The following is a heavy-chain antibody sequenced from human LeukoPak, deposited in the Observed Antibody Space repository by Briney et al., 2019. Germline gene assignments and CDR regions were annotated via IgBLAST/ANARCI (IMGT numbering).Heavy chain of an antibody. V-gene: IGHV3-30*04. CDR3: ARAAAETGAFRXNWFDP. Sequence: GRSLRLSCVGSVFTFSRYDVHCGRQAPGKGLECVAVISEDGKKKLYADSVKGRFTISRDNSKNTRYLQMDSLRAEDTALYYCARAAAETGAFRXNWFDPXXXGTLVTVXS. CDR2: ISEDGKKK. CDR1: VFTFSRYD. J-gene: IGHJ5*02. D-gene: IGHD2-8*02.